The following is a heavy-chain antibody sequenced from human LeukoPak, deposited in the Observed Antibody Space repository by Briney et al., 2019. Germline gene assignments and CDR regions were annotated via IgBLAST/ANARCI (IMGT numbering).Heavy chain of an antibody. D-gene: IGHD6-25*01. Sequence: PGGSLRLSCAASGFTFDDYGMSWVRQAPGKGLEWVSGINWDGGSTDYADPVKGRFTISRDNAKNSLYLQMNSLRAEDTALYYCASGAAATLDYWGQGTLVTVSS. CDR1: GFTFDDYG. CDR2: INWDGGST. CDR3: ASGAAATLDY. V-gene: IGHV3-20*04. J-gene: IGHJ4*02.